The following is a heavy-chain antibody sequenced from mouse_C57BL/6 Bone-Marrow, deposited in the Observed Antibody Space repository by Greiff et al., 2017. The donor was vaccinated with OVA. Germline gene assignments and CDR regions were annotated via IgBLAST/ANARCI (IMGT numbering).Heavy chain of an antibody. V-gene: IGHV14-4*01. CDR2: IDPENGDT. J-gene: IGHJ2*01. D-gene: IGHD1-1*01. CDR3: YYYYGSSYGYFDY. CDR1: GFNIKDDY. Sequence: EVQLQQSGAELVRPGASVKLSCTASGFNIKDDYMHWVKQRPEQGLEWIGWIDPENGDTEYASKFQGKATITADTSSNTAYLQLSSLTSEDTAVYYCYYYYGSSYGYFDYWGQGTTLTVSS.